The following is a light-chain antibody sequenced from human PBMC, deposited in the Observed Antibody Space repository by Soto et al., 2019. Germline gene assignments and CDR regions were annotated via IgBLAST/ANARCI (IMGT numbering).Light chain of an antibody. Sequence: DIQRAQSPSTLCASVGGRITVACRSSQSISMWLAWYQQKPGKAPKLLMYRASTLESGVPSRFSGSGSGTEFTLTISSLQPDDFATYYCQHYNSYSEAFGQGTKVDI. CDR1: QSISMW. CDR2: RAS. J-gene: IGKJ1*01. V-gene: IGKV1-5*03. CDR3: QHYNSYSEA.